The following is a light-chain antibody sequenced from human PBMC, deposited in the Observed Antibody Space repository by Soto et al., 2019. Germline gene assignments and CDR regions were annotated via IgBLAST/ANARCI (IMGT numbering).Light chain of an antibody. V-gene: IGLV4-69*01. CDR3: QTWGTGIVV. J-gene: IGLJ2*01. Sequence: QAVVTQSPSASASLGASVKLTCTLRSGHSSYAIAWHQQQPEKGPRYLMKLNSDGSHSKGDGIPDRLSGSSSGAERYLTISSLQSEDEADYYCQTWGTGIVVFGGGTKLTVL. CDR1: SGHSSYA. CDR2: LNSDGSH.